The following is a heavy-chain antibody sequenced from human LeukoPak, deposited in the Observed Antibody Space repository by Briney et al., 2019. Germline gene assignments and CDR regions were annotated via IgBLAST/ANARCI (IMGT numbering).Heavy chain of an antibody. CDR2: INPNSGDT. CDR1: GYTFTGYY. J-gene: IGHJ3*02. D-gene: IGHD6-19*01. V-gene: IGHV1-2*02. Sequence: ASVKVSCKASGYTFTGYYMHWVRQAPGQGLEWMGWINPNSGDTNYSQKFQGRVSMTRDTSINTAYMELSRPTSDDTAVYYCARDLYSSGWTDAFDIWGQGTMVTVSS. CDR3: ARDLYSSGWTDAFDI.